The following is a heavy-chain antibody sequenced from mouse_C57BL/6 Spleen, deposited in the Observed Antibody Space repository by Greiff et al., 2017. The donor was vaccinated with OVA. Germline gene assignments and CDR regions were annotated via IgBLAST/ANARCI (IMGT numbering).Heavy chain of an antibody. CDR1: GFTFSDYY. CDR3: ARQVVDGYFDY. CDR2: ISNGGGST. J-gene: IGHJ2*01. V-gene: IGHV5-12*01. D-gene: IGHD1-1*02. Sequence: EVKVVESGGGLVQPGGSLKLSCAASGFTFSDYYMYWVRQTPEKRLEWVAYISNGGGSTYYPDTVKGRFTISRDNAKNTLYLQMSRLKSEDTAMYYCARQVVDGYFDYWGQGTTLTVSS.